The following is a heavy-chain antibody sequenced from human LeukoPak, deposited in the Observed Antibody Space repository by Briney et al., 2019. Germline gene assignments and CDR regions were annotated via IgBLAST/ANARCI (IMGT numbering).Heavy chain of an antibody. J-gene: IGHJ4*02. D-gene: IGHD4/OR15-4a*01. Sequence: SETLSLTCTVAGGSIDSSSYYWGWIRQPPGRGLEWIGSIYYSGSTYYNPSLKSRVTISVDTSKNQFSLKLSSVTAADTAVYYCSSSDYVYYFDYWGQGTLVTVSS. CDR1: GGSIDSSSYY. V-gene: IGHV4-39*01. CDR2: IYYSGST. CDR3: SSSDYVYYFDY.